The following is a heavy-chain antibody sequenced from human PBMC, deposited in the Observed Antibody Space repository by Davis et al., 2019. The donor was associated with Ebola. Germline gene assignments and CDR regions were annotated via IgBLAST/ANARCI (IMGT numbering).Heavy chain of an antibody. CDR1: GGSFRGYY. Sequence: PSETLSLTCSVYGGSFRGYYWSWIRQPPGKRLEWIGEINHSGTTDYNPSLESRVTISVDTSKSQFSLKMTSVTAADTAVYYCARTVDYGGSSRGGYFDYWGRGTLVTISS. J-gene: IGHJ4*02. V-gene: IGHV4-34*01. CDR2: INHSGTT. CDR3: ARTVDYGGSSRGGYFDY. D-gene: IGHD4-23*01.